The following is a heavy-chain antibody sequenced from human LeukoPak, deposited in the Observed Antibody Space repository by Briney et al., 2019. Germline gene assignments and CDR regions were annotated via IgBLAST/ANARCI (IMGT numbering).Heavy chain of an antibody. CDR1: GYSISSGYY. Sequence: SETLSLTCAVSGYSISSGYYWGWIRQPPGKGLEWIGSIYHSGSTYYNPSLKSRVTISLDTSKNQFSLKLSSVTAADTAVYYCAGGSGASWFDPWGQGTLVTVSS. CDR3: AGGSGASWFDP. V-gene: IGHV4-38-2*01. D-gene: IGHD2-8*02. J-gene: IGHJ5*02. CDR2: IYHSGST.